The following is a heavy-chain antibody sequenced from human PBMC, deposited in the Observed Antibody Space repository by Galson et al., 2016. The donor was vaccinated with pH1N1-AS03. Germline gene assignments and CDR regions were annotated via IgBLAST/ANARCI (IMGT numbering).Heavy chain of an antibody. CDR2: ISSHGKID. V-gene: IGHV3-30*18. J-gene: IGHJ3*02. CDR1: GFIFSNHG. Sequence: SLRLSCAASGFIFSNHGMHWVRQAPGKGLEWVAVISSHGKIDNYADSVRGRFTVSRDNSNNTLYLQMDSLRAEDRAVYYCAKESSGSVSKFAFDIWGQGTIVTVSS. D-gene: IGHD3-10*01. CDR3: AKESSGSVSKFAFDI.